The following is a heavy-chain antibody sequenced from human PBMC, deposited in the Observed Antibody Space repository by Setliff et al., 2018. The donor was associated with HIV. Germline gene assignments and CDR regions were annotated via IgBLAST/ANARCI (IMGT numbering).Heavy chain of an antibody. Sequence: ASVKVSCKASGYTFTGYYMHWVRQAPGQGLEWMGWINPNSGGTTYAQKFQGRVTMTRDTSISTAYMEVSRLRSEDMVVYLCVSPGENVVVVSAAMFDYWGQGTLVTVSS. J-gene: IGHJ4*02. D-gene: IGHD2-2*01. CDR3: VSPGENVVVVSAAMFDY. CDR1: GYTFTGYY. CDR2: INPNSGGT. V-gene: IGHV1-2*02.